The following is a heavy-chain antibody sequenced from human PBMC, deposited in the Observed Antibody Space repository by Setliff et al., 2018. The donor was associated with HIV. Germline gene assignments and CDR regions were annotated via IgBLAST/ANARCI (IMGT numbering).Heavy chain of an antibody. Sequence: SSETLSLTCTVSGDSIDSPHCWSWVRQSLEKGLEWIGEVCQRGGINYNPFLWSRASISMDKPRNYFSLEMASMTAADTAVYFCVRNHEWALGTWGQGLLVTVSS. V-gene: IGHV4-4*02. J-gene: IGHJ5*02. D-gene: IGHD1-26*01. CDR2: VCQRGGI. CDR1: GDSIDSPHC. CDR3: VRNHEWALGT.